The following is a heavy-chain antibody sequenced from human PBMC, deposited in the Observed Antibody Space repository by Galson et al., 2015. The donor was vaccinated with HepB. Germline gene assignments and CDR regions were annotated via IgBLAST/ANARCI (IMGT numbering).Heavy chain of an antibody. D-gene: IGHD2-2*01. Sequence: ETLSLTCTVSGGSISSDTYFWAWIRQPPGKGLEWIGSIYYSGRSYYNPSLKSRLTISVDTSKNQFSLNLRSVTAADTAVYYCARQGENCDPTNCPGNCAPWGQGTLVTVSS. J-gene: IGHJ5*02. CDR3: ARQGENCDPTNCPGNCAP. CDR2: IYYSGRS. CDR1: GGSISSDTYF. V-gene: IGHV4-39*01.